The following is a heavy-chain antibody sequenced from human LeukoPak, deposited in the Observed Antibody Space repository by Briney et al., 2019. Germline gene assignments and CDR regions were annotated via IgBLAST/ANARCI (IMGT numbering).Heavy chain of an antibody. Sequence: PEGSLRLSCAASGFTFSSYGMHWVRQAPGKGLEWVALIWYDGNDKSYADSVKGRFTISRDNSKNTLFLQMNSLRGEDTAIYFCARGGVTGSYYGLDVWGQGTAVTVSS. D-gene: IGHD3-3*01. CDR1: GFTFSSYG. J-gene: IGHJ6*02. CDR3: ARGGVTGSYYGLDV. V-gene: IGHV3-33*01. CDR2: IWYDGNDK.